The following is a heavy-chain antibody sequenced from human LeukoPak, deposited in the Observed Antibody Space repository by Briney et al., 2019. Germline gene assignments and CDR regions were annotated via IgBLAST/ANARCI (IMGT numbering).Heavy chain of an antibody. Sequence: ASVKVSCKASGYTFTSYGISWVRQAPGQGPEWMGWISAYNGNTNYAQKLQGRVTMTTDTSTSTAYMELRSLRSDDTAVYYCARALLSSGYSYCYYGMDVWGQGTTVTVSS. CDR2: ISAYNGNT. D-gene: IGHD3-3*01. CDR1: GYTFTSYG. J-gene: IGHJ6*02. CDR3: ARALLSSGYSYCYYGMDV. V-gene: IGHV1-18*01.